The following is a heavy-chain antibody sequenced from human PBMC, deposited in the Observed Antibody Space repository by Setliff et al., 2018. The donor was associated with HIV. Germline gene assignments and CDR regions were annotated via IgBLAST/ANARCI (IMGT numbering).Heavy chain of an antibody. V-gene: IGHV3-53*01. CDR2: IYSDGRT. D-gene: IGHD3-16*01. Sequence: PLGGSLRLSCAASGFAVSDNYMTWVRQAPGKGLKWVSVIYSDGRTYYAGSVKGRFTISRDDSKNTLFLQMYSLRVDDTAVYYCAKGVKWLDPWGQGILVTVSS. J-gene: IGHJ5*02. CDR3: AKGVKWLDP. CDR1: GFAVSDNY.